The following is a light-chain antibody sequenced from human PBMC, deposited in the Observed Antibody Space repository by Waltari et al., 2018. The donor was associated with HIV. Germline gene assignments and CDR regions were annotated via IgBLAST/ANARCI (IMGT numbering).Light chain of an antibody. CDR1: QSVGGY. Sequence: EIVLTQSPATLSFSPGESATLPCRASQSVGGYLAWYQQKSGQAPRLLIYDASNRATGIPARFSGSGSGTDFTLTISSLEPEDFAVYYCQRSSWPITFGQGTRLEIK. J-gene: IGKJ5*01. V-gene: IGKV3-11*01. CDR3: QRSSWPIT. CDR2: DAS.